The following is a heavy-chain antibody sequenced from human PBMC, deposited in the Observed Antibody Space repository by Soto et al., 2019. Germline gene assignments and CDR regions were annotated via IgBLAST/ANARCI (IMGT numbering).Heavy chain of an antibody. J-gene: IGHJ4*02. D-gene: IGHD3-9*01. CDR3: AKGLSALRYFDWLFGCHY. CDR2: ISYDGSNK. V-gene: IGHV3-30*18. Sequence: GGSLRLSCAASGFTFSSYGMHWVRQAPGKGLEWVAVISYDGSNKYYADSVKGRFTISRDNSKNTLYLQMNSLRAEDTAVYYFAKGLSALRYFDWLFGCHYWGQGTLVTVSS. CDR1: GFTFSSYG.